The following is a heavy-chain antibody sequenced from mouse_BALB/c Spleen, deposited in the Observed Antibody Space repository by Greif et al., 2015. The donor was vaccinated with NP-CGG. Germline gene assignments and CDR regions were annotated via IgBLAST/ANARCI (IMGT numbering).Heavy chain of an antibody. CDR2: ILPGSGST. Sequence: VQLQQPGAELMKPGASVKISCKATGYTFSSYWIEWVKQRPGHGLEWIGEILPGSGSTNYNEKFKGKATFTADTSSNTAYMQLSGLTSEDSAVYYCASNYDSRNYFDYWGQGTTLTVSS. CDR3: ASNYDSRNYFDY. D-gene: IGHD1-1*01. V-gene: IGHV1-9*01. CDR1: GYTFSSYW. J-gene: IGHJ2*01.